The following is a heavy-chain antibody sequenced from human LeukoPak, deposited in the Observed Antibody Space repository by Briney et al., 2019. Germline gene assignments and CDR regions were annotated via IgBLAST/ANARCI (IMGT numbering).Heavy chain of an antibody. J-gene: IGHJ4*02. Sequence: GGSLRLSCVASGFTFSIYSMNWVRQAPGKGLEWVSYISKNSDDIYNADSVRGRFTISRDNAKNSLYLQMNSLRAEDTAVYYCTRLSGSNGHGDLFDYWGQGTLVTVSS. CDR1: GFTFSIYS. CDR2: ISKNSDDI. V-gene: IGHV3-21*05. D-gene: IGHD5-18*01. CDR3: TRLSGSNGHGDLFDY.